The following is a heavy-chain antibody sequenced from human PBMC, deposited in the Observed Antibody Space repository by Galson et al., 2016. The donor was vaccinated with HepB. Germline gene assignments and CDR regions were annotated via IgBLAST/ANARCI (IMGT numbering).Heavy chain of an antibody. D-gene: IGHD1-26*01. V-gene: IGHV1-69*06. CDR1: GGTFSSSV. Sequence: SVKVSCKASGGTFSSSVIIWVRQAPGQGLEWVGGIIPIFDAANNAQKFQGRVSITADKSTGTVYMELSGLRSEDTAVYYCGRVGGGSSEPWGQGTLVTVSS. CDR2: IIPIFDAA. J-gene: IGHJ5*02. CDR3: GRVGGGSSEP.